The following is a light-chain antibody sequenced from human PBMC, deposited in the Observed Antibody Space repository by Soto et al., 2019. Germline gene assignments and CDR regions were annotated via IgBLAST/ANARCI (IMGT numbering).Light chain of an antibody. CDR2: LEGSGSY. Sequence: QSVLTQSSSASASLGSSVKLTCTLSSGHSSYIIAWHQQQPGKAPRYLMKLEGSGSYNKGSGVPDRFSGSSSGADRYLTISNLQFEDEADYYCETWDSNTNWVFGGGTKLTFL. CDR3: ETWDSNTNWV. V-gene: IGLV4-60*02. J-gene: IGLJ3*02. CDR1: SGHSSYI.